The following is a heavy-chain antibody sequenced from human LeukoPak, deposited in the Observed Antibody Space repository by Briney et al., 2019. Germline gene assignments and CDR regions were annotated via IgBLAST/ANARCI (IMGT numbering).Heavy chain of an antibody. CDR2: IKQDGSAT. CDR1: GFAISRDW. CDR3: ARWSVTGVPDY. D-gene: IGHD3-3*01. Sequence: TGGSLRLSCVASGFAISRDWMTWVRQAPGKGLEWVANIKQDGSATYYVASVKGRFTVSRDNAKNSVSLQMNSLRAEDTAMYYCARWSVTGVPDYWGRGTLVTVSS. J-gene: IGHJ4*01. V-gene: IGHV3-7*01.